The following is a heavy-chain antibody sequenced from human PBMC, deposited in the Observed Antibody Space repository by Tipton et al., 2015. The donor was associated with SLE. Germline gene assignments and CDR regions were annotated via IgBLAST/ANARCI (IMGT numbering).Heavy chain of an antibody. J-gene: IGHJ4*02. CDR1: GYNFHSYS. Sequence: GSLRLSCAASGYNFHSYSMNWVRQAPGKGLEWVAKIKQDGSEIHYVDSVKGRFTVSRDIAKQSLYLQMTSLTVADTAVYYCARAENYGDYVGSDYWGQGTLVIVSS. D-gene: IGHD4-17*01. CDR3: ARAENYGDYVGSDY. V-gene: IGHV3-7*01. CDR2: IKQDGSEI.